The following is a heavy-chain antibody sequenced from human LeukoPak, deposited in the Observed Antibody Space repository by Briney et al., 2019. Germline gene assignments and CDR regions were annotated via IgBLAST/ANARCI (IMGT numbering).Heavy chain of an antibody. J-gene: IGHJ6*02. Sequence: GGSLRLSCPASGFTVSSNYMSWVRQAPGKGLEWVTVIYSGGSTYYADSVKGRFTISRGNSKNTLYLQMNSLTAEDTAVYYCASYNHGMDVWGQGTTVTVSS. CDR1: GFTVSSNY. CDR3: ASYNHGMDV. D-gene: IGHD1-14*01. V-gene: IGHV3-66*01. CDR2: IYSGGST.